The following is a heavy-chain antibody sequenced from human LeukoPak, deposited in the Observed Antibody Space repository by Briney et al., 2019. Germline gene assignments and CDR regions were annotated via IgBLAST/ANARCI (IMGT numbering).Heavy chain of an antibody. Sequence: GGSLRLSCAASGFTFSSYGMHWVRQAPGKGLEWVAYIQNDGSNEQYADSVKGRFSISRDSSKNILYLQMNSLRAEDTAVYYCAKDPYDILTGYYSGGFDYWGQGTLVTVSS. D-gene: IGHD3-9*01. V-gene: IGHV3-30*02. CDR1: GFTFSSYG. J-gene: IGHJ4*02. CDR2: IQNDGSNE. CDR3: AKDPYDILTGYYSGGFDY.